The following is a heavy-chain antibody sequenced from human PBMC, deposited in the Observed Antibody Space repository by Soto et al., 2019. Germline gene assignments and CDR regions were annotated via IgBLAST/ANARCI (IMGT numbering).Heavy chain of an antibody. Sequence: SVKVSCKASGGTFSSYAISWVRQAPGQGLEWMGGIIPIFGTANYAQKFQGRVTITADESTSTAYMELSSLRSEDTAVYYCARDRGEIKGYCSGGSCPNGAFDIWGQGTMVTVSS. CDR1: GGTFSSYA. CDR2: IIPIFGTA. V-gene: IGHV1-69*13. J-gene: IGHJ3*02. CDR3: ARDRGEIKGYCSGGSCPNGAFDI. D-gene: IGHD2-15*01.